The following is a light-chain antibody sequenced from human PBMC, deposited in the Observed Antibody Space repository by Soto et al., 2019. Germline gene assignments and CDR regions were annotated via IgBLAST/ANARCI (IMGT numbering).Light chain of an antibody. CDR2: DVS. V-gene: IGLV2-14*01. CDR1: SSDVGGYNY. J-gene: IGLJ2*01. Sequence: QSVLTQPASVSGSPGQSITISCTGTSSDVGGYNYVSWYQQHPGKAPKLMIYDVSNRPSGVSNRFSGSKSGNTASLTISGLQAEDEDDYYRRSYTSSSTLYVVFGGGTKLTVL. CDR3: RSYTSSSTLYVV.